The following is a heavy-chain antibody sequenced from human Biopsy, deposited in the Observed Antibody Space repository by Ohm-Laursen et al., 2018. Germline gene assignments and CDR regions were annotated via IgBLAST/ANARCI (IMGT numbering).Heavy chain of an antibody. Sequence: SLRLSCAASGFPVSDYYMSWIRQAPGRGLEWVSDINSSGSTKYHAESVKGRFTISRDNAMNSVYLQMNSLRGEDTAVYYCAGAVGIAAAPIDYWGQGTLVTVSS. CDR3: AGAVGIAAAPIDY. D-gene: IGHD2-15*01. CDR1: GFPVSDYY. CDR2: INSSGSTK. J-gene: IGHJ4*02. V-gene: IGHV3-11*01.